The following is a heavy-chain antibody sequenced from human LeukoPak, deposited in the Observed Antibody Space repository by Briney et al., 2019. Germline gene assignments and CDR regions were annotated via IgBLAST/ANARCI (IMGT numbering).Heavy chain of an antibody. D-gene: IGHD3-22*01. J-gene: IGHJ4*02. V-gene: IGHV1-69*01. Sequence: ASVKVSCKASGGTFSSYAISWVRQAPGQGLEWMGGIIPIFGTANYAQEFQGRVTITADESTSTAYMELSSLRSEDTAVYYCARGHEASSGYFDYWGQGTLVTVSP. CDR2: IIPIFGTA. CDR3: ARGHEASSGYFDY. CDR1: GGTFSSYA.